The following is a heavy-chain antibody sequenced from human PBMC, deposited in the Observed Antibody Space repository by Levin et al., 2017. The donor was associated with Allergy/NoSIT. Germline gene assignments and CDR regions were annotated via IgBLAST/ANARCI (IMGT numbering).Heavy chain of an antibody. J-gene: IGHJ6*02. D-gene: IGHD3-22*01. CDR3: AKSKYYYDSSGYYHYYYGMDV. CDR2: ISGSGGST. Sequence: ETLSLTCAASGFTFSSYAMSWVRQAPGKGLEWVSAISGSGGSTYYADSVKGRFTISRDNSKNTLYLQVNSLRAEDTAVYYCAKSKYYYDSSGYYHYYYGMDVWGQGTTVTVSS. CDR1: GFTFSSYA. V-gene: IGHV3-23*01.